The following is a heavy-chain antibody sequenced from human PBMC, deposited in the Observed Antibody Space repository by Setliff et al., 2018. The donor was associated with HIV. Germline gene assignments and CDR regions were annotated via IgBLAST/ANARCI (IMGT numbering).Heavy chain of an antibody. J-gene: IGHJ4*02. CDR1: GDSVNDRSYF. D-gene: IGHD2-15*01. CDR3: VTGRDAYKTGY. CDR2: IHYSGST. Sequence: SETLSLTCTVSGDSVNDRSYFWGWIRQHPGKGLEWIGYIHYSGSTYYNPSLKRRVTISVDTSKNQLSLKLSSVTAADTAVYYCVTGRDAYKTGYWGQGILVTVSS. V-gene: IGHV4-31*03.